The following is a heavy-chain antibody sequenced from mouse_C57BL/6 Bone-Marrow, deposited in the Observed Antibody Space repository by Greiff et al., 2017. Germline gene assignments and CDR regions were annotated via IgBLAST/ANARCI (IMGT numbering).Heavy chain of an antibody. CDR1: GYTFTSYW. D-gene: IGHD1-1*01. J-gene: IGHJ1*03. CDR2: IDPSDSYT. Sequence: QVQLQQPGAELVRPGTSVKLSCKASGYTFTSYWMHWVKQRPGQGLEWIGVIDPSDSYTNYNQKFKGKATLTVDTSSSTAYMQLSSLTSEDSAVYYCARGYYGIIYPQVGYFDVWGTGTTVTVSS. V-gene: IGHV1-59*01. CDR3: ARGYYGIIYPQVGYFDV.